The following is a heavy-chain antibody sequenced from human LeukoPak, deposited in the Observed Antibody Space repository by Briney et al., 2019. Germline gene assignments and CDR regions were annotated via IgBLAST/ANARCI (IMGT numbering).Heavy chain of an antibody. Sequence: SETLSLTCAVYGGSFSGYYWSWIRQPPGKGLEWIGEINHSGSTNYNPSLKSRVTISVDTSKNQFSLKLSSVTAADTAVYYCASLRLGGGNDALDIWGQGTMVTVSS. J-gene: IGHJ3*02. CDR3: ASLRLGGGNDALDI. CDR2: INHSGST. D-gene: IGHD4-23*01. CDR1: GGSFSGYY. V-gene: IGHV4-34*01.